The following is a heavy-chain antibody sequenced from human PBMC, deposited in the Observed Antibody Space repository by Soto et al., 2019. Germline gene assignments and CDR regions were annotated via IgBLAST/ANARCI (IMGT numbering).Heavy chain of an antibody. CDR1: GFTFSSYC. V-gene: IGHV3-33*01. D-gene: IGHD3-10*01. Sequence: PGGSLRLSCAASGFTFSSYCMHWVRQAPGKGLEWVAVIWYDGSNKYYADSVKGRFTISRDNSKNTLYLQMDSLRAEDTAVYYCARDFFDGLGSGYGMDVWGQGTTVTVSS. J-gene: IGHJ6*02. CDR2: IWYDGSNK. CDR3: ARDFFDGLGSGYGMDV.